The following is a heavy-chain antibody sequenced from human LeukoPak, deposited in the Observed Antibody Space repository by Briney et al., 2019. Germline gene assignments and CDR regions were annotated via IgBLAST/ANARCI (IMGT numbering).Heavy chain of an antibody. Sequence: PSETLSLTCTVSGGSISSYYWSWIRQPPGKGLEWIGYIYYSGSTNYNPSLKSRVTISVDTSKNQFFLKLSSVTAADTAVYYCARGTGLLWFRELLPYFDYWGQGTLVTVSS. V-gene: IGHV4-59*01. CDR1: GGSISSYY. CDR3: ARGTGLLWFRELLPYFDY. J-gene: IGHJ4*02. D-gene: IGHD3-10*01. CDR2: IYYSGST.